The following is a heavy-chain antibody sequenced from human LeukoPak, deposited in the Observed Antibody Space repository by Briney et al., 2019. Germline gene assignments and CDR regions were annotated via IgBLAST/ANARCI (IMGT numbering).Heavy chain of an antibody. CDR3: ARAGSYRFDY. D-gene: IGHD3-16*02. CDR1: SFTFGRDW. CDR2: INTDGSTI. V-gene: IGHV3-74*03. J-gene: IGHJ4*02. Sequence: LVCPPTSFTFGRDWREWLRQARGKGLKWVSRINTDGSTITYADSVKGRFTISRDNARNTLYLQMNSLRDEDTAVYYCARAGSYRFDYWGQGTLVTVSS.